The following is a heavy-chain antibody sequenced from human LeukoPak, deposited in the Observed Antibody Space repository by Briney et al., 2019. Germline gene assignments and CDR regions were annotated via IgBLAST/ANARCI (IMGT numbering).Heavy chain of an antibody. V-gene: IGHV4-38-2*02. CDR1: GYSISSGYY. Sequence: PSETLSLTCTVSGYSISSGYYWAWIRQPPGKGLEWIGIIYHSGSTYHNPSLKSRVAISVDTSKNQFSLRLSSVTAADTAVYYCARDTSIRALGYWGQGTLVTVSS. CDR2: IYHSGST. CDR3: ARDTSIRALGY. D-gene: IGHD3-3*02. J-gene: IGHJ4*02.